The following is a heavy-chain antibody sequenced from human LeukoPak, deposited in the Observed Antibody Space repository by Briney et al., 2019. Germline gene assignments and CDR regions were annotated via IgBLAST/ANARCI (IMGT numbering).Heavy chain of an antibody. CDR1: GFTFSSYA. D-gene: IGHD4-23*01. CDR3: ARGNSDAFDI. Sequence: GGSLRLSCSASGFTFSSYAMHWVRKAPGKGLEWMAIIWYDGSYKYYADSVKGRFTISRDNSKNTLYLQVNSLTAEDTAVYYCARGNSDAFDIWGHGTMVTVSS. CDR2: IWYDGSYK. V-gene: IGHV3-33*08. J-gene: IGHJ3*02.